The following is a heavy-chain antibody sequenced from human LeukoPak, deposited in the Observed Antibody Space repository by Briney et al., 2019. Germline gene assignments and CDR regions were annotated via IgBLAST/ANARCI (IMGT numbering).Heavy chain of an antibody. CDR1: GSTFSSYG. D-gene: IGHD3-10*01. Sequence: GGSLRLSCAASGSTFSSYGMHWVRQAPGKGLEWVAFIRYDGSNKCYADSVKGRFTISRDNSKNTLYLQMNSLRAEDTAVYYCAKARFGELSWFDPWGQGTLVTVSS. CDR3: AKARFGELSWFDP. CDR2: IRYDGSNK. J-gene: IGHJ5*02. V-gene: IGHV3-30*02.